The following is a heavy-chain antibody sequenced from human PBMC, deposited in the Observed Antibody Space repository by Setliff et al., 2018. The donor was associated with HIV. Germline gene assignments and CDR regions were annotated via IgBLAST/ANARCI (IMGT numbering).Heavy chain of an antibody. CDR2: MTPYSGNT. J-gene: IGHJ4*02. CDR1: GDTFTSYD. V-gene: IGHV1-8*02. CDR3: ASGEYSYGYRFDY. D-gene: IGHD5-18*01. Sequence: ASVKVSCKTSGDTFTSYDINWVRQAAGHGLEWMGWMTPYSGNTGYAQKFQGRVSMTRNTSISTAYMELSSLRSEDTAVYYCASGEYSYGYRFDYWGQGTLVTVSS.